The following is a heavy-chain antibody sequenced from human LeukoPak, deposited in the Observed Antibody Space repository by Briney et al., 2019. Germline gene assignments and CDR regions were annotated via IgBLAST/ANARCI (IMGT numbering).Heavy chain of an antibody. Sequence: ASVKVSCKASGYTFTRYGMSWVRQAPGQGLEWMGWISGYNGNTKYAQKLQGRVTMTTDTSTTTAYMELRSLRSDDTAVYYCARGGYGDPSYYYYYYYMDVWGKGTTVTVSS. D-gene: IGHD4-17*01. CDR3: ARGGYGDPSYYYYYYYMDV. V-gene: IGHV1-18*01. J-gene: IGHJ6*03. CDR2: ISGYNGNT. CDR1: GYTFTRYG.